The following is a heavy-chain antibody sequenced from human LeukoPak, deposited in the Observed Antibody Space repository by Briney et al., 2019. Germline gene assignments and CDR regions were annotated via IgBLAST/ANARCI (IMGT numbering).Heavy chain of an antibody. CDR3: ARDYDSSGYWGY. CDR1: GGSISSYY. D-gene: IGHD3-22*01. Sequence: SETLSLTCTASGGSISSYYWSWIRQPPGKGLEWIGEINHSGSTNYNPSLKSRVTISVDTSKNQFSLKLSSVTAADTAVYYCARDYDSSGYWGYWGQGTLVTVSS. J-gene: IGHJ4*02. V-gene: IGHV4-34*01. CDR2: INHSGST.